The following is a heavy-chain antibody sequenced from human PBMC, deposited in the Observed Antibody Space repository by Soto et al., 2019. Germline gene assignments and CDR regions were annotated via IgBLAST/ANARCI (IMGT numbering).Heavy chain of an antibody. CDR2: IWYDGTNK. J-gene: IGHJ4*02. V-gene: IGHV3-33*01. CDR3: ARDSGGSFDY. Sequence: ILSCAASGFTFSSYGMHWVRQAPGKGLEWAALIWYDGTNKYYADSVMGRFTISRDNSKNTLYLQLNSLRAEDTAVYYCARDSGGSFDYWGQGTQVTVYS. D-gene: IGHD3-10*01. CDR1: GFTFSSYG.